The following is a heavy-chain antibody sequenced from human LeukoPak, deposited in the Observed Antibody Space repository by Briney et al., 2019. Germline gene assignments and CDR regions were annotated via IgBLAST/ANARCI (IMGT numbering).Heavy chain of an antibody. CDR3: ARAPGYCSSTSCYSFGALDI. J-gene: IGHJ3*02. CDR1: GGSISSYY. Sequence: PSETLSLTCTVSGGSISSYYWSWIRQAPGKGLEWIGYIYYSGSTNYNPSLKSRVTISVDTSKNQFSLKLSSVTAAETAVYYCARAPGYCSSTSCYSFGALDIWGQGPMVTVSS. CDR2: IYYSGST. V-gene: IGHV4-59*01. D-gene: IGHD2-2*01.